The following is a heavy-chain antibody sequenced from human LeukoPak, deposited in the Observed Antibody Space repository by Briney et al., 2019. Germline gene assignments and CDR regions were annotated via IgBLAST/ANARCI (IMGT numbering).Heavy chain of an antibody. CDR2: FNHNGIT. D-gene: IGHD5-12*01. V-gene: IGHV4-34*01. CDR1: GGSFSAYDY. J-gene: IGHJ4*01. CDR3: ARHRYSGYETKFDF. Sequence: PSETLSLTCGVYGGSFSAYDYWIWIRQPPGKGLEWIGEFNHNGITNYNPSFTSRVTISADTTNNQCSLKLRSVTAADTAVYYCARHRYSGYETKFDFWGHGVLVTVSS.